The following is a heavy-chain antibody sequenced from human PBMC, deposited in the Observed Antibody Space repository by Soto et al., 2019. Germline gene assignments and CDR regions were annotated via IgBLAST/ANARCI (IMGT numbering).Heavy chain of an antibody. Sequence: GGSLRLSCAASGFTFNNYAMTWVRQAPGKGLEWVSEINGSGGSTYYADSVKGRFTISRDNSNNTLYLQMNSLRAEDTAVYYCAKDLFFGNTYGYFDHWGQGTLVTVSS. CDR3: AKDLFFGNTYGYFDH. CDR1: GFTFNNYA. V-gene: IGHV3-23*01. CDR2: INGSGGST. D-gene: IGHD5-18*01. J-gene: IGHJ4*02.